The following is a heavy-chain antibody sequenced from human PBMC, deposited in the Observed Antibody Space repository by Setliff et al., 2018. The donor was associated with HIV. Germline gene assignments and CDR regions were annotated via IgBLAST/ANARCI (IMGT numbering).Heavy chain of an antibody. CDR2: MNPSSGNT. J-gene: IGHJ4*02. V-gene: IGHV1-8*01. CDR3: ARGWFSGYDYEF. CDR1: GYTFSSYD. Sequence: ASVKVSCKASGYTFSSYDITWVRQATGQGLEWMGWMNPSSGNTAYAQKFQGRVTMTRNNSINTAYMELSNLRSQDTAIYYCARGWFSGYDYEFWGQGTLVTVSS. D-gene: IGHD5-12*01.